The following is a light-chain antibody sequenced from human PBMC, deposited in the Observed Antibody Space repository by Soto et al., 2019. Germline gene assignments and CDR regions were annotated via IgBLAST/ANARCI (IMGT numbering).Light chain of an antibody. Sequence: QSALTQPASVSGSPGQSITISCTGTSGDIGAYKYVSWYLQHPGKAPKLIIFEVNNRPSGVSNRFSGSKSGNTASLTISGLQAEDEADYYCSSYTTGSTLYVFGTGTKLTVL. J-gene: IGLJ1*01. CDR2: EVN. CDR1: SGDIGAYKY. V-gene: IGLV2-14*01. CDR3: SSYTTGSTLYV.